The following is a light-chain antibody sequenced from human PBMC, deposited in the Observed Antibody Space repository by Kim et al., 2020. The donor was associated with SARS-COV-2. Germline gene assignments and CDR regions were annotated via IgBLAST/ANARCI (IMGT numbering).Light chain of an antibody. J-gene: IGKJ2*01. Sequence: DIQMSQSPSSLSSSVGDRVTITCRASQGIGNSLDWFQQKPGKAPKSLIHAASTLQSGVPSRFSGSGSGTDFNLTISNLQSEDFASYHCQQYKSFPYTFGQGTKLEIK. V-gene: IGKV1-16*01. CDR2: AAS. CDR3: QQYKSFPYT. CDR1: QGIGNS.